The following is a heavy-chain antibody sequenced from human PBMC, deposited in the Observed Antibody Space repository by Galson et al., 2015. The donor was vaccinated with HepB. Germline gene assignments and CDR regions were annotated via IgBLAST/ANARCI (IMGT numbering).Heavy chain of an antibody. CDR2: ISYDGSNK. CDR3: ANVICSSTSCYSLDYMDV. J-gene: IGHJ6*03. V-gene: IGHV3-30*04. Sequence: SLRLSCAASGFTFSSYAMHWVRQAPGKGLEWVAVISYDGSNKYYADSVKGRFTISRDNSENTLYLQMNSLRAEDTAVYYCANVICSSTSCYSLDYMDVWGKGTTVTVSS. D-gene: IGHD2-2*02. CDR1: GFTFSSYA.